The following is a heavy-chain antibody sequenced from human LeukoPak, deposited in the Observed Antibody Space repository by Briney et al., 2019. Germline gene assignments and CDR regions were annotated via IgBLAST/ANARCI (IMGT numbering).Heavy chain of an antibody. CDR2: INAGNGNT. CDR3: ARDVSGSYYNPYYYYGMDV. J-gene: IGHJ6*02. Sequence: ASVKVSCKASGDTFTGYAMHWVRQAPGQRLEWMGWINAGNGNTKYAQKLQGRVTMTTDTSTSTAYMELRSLRSDDTAVYYCARDVSGSYYNPYYYYGMDVWGQGTTVTVSS. CDR1: GDTFTGYA. V-gene: IGHV1-3*01. D-gene: IGHD3-10*01.